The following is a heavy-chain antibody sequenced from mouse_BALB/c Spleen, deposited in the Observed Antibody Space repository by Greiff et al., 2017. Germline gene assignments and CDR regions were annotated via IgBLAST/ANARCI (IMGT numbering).Heavy chain of an antibody. Sequence: EVQLQQSGGGLVKPGGSLKLSCAASGFTFSSYAMSWVRQSPEKRLEWVAEISSGGSYTYYPDTAPGRFTISRDNAKNTLYLEMSSLRSEDTAMYYCAREGGNYGAMDYWGQGTSVTVSS. D-gene: IGHD2-1*01. V-gene: IGHV5-9-4*01. CDR1: GFTFSSYA. J-gene: IGHJ4*01. CDR3: AREGGNYGAMDY. CDR2: ISSGGSYT.